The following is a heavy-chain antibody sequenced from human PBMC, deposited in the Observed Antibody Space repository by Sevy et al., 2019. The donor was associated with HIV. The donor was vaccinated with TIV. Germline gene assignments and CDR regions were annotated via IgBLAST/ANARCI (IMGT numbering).Heavy chain of an antibody. V-gene: IGHV3-30-3*01. CDR3: ARGLAALPGYYYGMDV. J-gene: IGHJ6*02. Sequence: GESLKISCAASGFTFSSYGVNWVRQAPGRGLEWVAVIPYDGNNRYYADSVKGRFTISRDNSKNTLYLQMNSLRADDTAVYYCARGLAALPGYYYGMDVWGLGTTVTVSS. CDR1: GFTFSSYG. D-gene: IGHD6-6*01. CDR2: IPYDGNNR.